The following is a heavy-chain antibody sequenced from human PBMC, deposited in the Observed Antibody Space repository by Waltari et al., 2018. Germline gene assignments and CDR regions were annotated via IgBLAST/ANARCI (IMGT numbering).Heavy chain of an antibody. D-gene: IGHD3-10*01. V-gene: IGHV3-23*01. J-gene: IGHJ6*01. CDR1: GLTFSDSA. CDR3: AKDFDGSGSHRTYYYGMDV. Sequence: LESGGDLAQPGGSLRLACTGSGLTFSDSAMTGVRQAPGKGLEWLAAISASGETTYYGDSVKGRMFISRDNAKDTLYFQMNSLRVGDTAVYYCAKDFDGSGSHRTYYYGMDVRGQGTRVTVSS. CDR2: ISASGETT.